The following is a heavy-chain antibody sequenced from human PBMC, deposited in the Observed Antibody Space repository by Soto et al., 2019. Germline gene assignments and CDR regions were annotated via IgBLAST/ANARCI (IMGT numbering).Heavy chain of an antibody. V-gene: IGHV3-23*01. Sequence: EVQLLESGGGLVQPGGSLRLSCAASGFTFSSYAMNWVRQAPGKGLEWVSVISGSGGSTYYADSVKGRFTISRDNSKITLYLQMNSLRAEDTAVYYCAKRSSSWVFDYWCQGTRVTVSS. J-gene: IGHJ4*02. D-gene: IGHD6-13*01. CDR2: ISGSGGST. CDR3: AKRSSSWVFDY. CDR1: GFTFSSYA.